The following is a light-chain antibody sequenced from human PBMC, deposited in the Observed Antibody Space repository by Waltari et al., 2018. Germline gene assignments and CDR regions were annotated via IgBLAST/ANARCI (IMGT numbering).Light chain of an antibody. CDR1: SSNIGAGYD. Sequence: QSVLTQPPSVSWAPGQWVTISCTGSSSNIGAGYDVHWYQQLPGTAPKLLIYGNSNRPSGVPDRFSGSKSGTSASLAITGLQAEDEADYYCQSYDSSLSGSVFGGGTKLTVL. CDR2: GNS. J-gene: IGLJ2*01. V-gene: IGLV1-40*01. CDR3: QSYDSSLSGSV.